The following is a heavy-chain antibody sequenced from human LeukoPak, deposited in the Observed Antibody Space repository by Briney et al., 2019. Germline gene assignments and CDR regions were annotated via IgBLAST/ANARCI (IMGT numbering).Heavy chain of an antibody. CDR3: AKAFGGNYQRAFDY. Sequence: GGSLRLSCAASGFTFDEFGMHWVRQAPGKGLEWVSGVSWNSASIGYDKSVEGRFTVSRDSTNKSLYLQMNSLRPEDTAFYFCAKAFGGNYQRAFDYWGQGILVTVSS. J-gene: IGHJ4*02. V-gene: IGHV3-9*01. D-gene: IGHD1-26*01. CDR2: VSWNSASI. CDR1: GFTFDEFG.